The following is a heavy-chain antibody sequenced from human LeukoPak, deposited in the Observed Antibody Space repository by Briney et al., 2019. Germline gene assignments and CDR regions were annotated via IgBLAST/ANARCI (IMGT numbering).Heavy chain of an antibody. V-gene: IGHV3-15*01. J-gene: IGHJ4*02. CDR3: TTGHDYINY. CDR2: IKSNADGGST. CDR1: AFTFSNAW. Sequence: RGSLRLSCSAYAFTFSNAWMSWVRHATGKGLECVGRIKSNADGGSTAYTTTVKGRFTISRDDSKNTLCMQMKNLKIEDTYLYYCTTGHDYINYWGQRTLVTVSS.